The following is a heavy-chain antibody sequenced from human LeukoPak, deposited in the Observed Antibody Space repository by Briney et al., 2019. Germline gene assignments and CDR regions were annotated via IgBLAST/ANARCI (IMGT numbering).Heavy chain of an antibody. CDR3: ARYSSGWCDAFDI. CDR1: GGSISSSSYY. Sequence: SETLSLTCTVSGGSISSSSYYWGWIRQPPGKGLGWIGSIYYSGSTYYNPSLKSRVTISVDTSKNQFSLKLSSVTAADTAVYYCARYSSGWCDAFDIWGQGTMVTVSS. V-gene: IGHV4-39*01. D-gene: IGHD6-19*01. CDR2: IYYSGST. J-gene: IGHJ3*02.